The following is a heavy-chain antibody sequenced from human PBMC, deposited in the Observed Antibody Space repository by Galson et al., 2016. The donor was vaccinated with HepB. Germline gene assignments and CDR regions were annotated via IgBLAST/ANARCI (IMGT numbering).Heavy chain of an antibody. D-gene: IGHD6-6*01. J-gene: IGHJ6*02. CDR3: ARDITTISARLLNPEYYYYYYGMDA. CDR1: GFTGNNNY. CDR2: IKKGGTT. V-gene: IGHV3-53*05. Sequence: SLRLSCAASGFTGNNNYVTWVRQAPGKGLEWVSVIKKGGTTYYIESVRGRFTFSEDNSKNTLYLQMNSLRAEDTAVYYCARDITTISARLLNPEYYYYYYGMDAWGQGTTVTVSS.